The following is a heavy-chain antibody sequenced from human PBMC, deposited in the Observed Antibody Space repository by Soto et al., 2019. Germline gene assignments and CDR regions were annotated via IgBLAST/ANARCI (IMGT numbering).Heavy chain of an antibody. V-gene: IGHV4-39*01. J-gene: IGHJ4*02. CDR1: GGSIISNNHY. CDR3: ARRSTISRGFDY. D-gene: IGHD3-9*01. CDR2: IYYSGTT. Sequence: QLQLRESGPGLVKPSETLSLTCTVTGGSIISNNHYWGWIRQPPGKGLEWTGNIYYSGTTHYNPSHKSRVTMSVDTSKGQFSLKLSSMTVADTAVYFCARRSTISRGFDYWGQGTLVTVSS.